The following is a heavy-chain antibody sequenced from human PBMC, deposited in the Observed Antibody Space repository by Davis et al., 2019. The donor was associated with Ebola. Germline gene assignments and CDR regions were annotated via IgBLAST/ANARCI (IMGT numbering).Heavy chain of an antibody. D-gene: IGHD2-15*01. CDR1: GFTFSSYW. CDR3: ARRYCSGGSCPKWFDP. CDR2: IKQDGSEK. J-gene: IGHJ5*02. Sequence: GGSLRLSCAASGFTFSSYWMSWVRQAPGKGLEWVANIKQDGSEKYYVDSVKGRFTISRDNAKNSLYLQMNSLRAEDTAVYYCARRYCSGGSCPKWFDPWGQGTLVTVSS. V-gene: IGHV3-7*01.